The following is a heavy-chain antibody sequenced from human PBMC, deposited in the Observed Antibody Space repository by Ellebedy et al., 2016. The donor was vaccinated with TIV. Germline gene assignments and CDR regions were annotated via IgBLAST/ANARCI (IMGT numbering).Heavy chain of an antibody. CDR3: ARKYFFDF. V-gene: IGHV1-46*01. J-gene: IGHJ4*02. CDR2: IDPSGGTT. Sequence: ASVKVSCKAFGYRLTNYYVNWLRQAPGQGLEWMGIIDPSGGTTIYAQKFQGRVTMTNDTSTNTVSMELSSLRSEDTAIYYCARKYFFDFWGQGTLVTVSS. CDR1: GYRLTNYY.